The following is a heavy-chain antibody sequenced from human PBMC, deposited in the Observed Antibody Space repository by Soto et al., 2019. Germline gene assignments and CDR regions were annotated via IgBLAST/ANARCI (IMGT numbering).Heavy chain of an antibody. CDR3: ARGLYGAYGQDF. CDR2: IKGDGITT. J-gene: IGHJ4*02. V-gene: IGHV3-74*01. D-gene: IGHD4-17*01. CDR1: GFTFSNYW. Sequence: EVQLVESGENLVQPGGSLRLSCAASGFTFSNYWIHWVRQAPGKGLVWVSRIKGDGITTNYADSVKGRFTISRDNAKNTVFLQMHSLRAEDTALYYCARGLYGAYGQDFWGQGILVTVSS.